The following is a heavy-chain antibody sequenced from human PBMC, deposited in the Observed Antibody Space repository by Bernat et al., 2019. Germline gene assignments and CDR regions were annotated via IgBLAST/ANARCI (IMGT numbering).Heavy chain of an antibody. CDR3: ARDEGTIVAVLNSYFDY. D-gene: IGHD1-1*01. Sequence: QLQLVESGGGVVQPGRSLRLSCAASGFSFSSKVMHWVRQAPGKGLEWVALISYDGSKYYTDSVKGRFTISRDNSKNTLYLQMDSLRAEDTAVYFCARDEGTIVAVLNSYFDYWGQGTLVTVS. V-gene: IGHV3-30*10. CDR1: GFSFSSKV. J-gene: IGHJ4*02. CDR2: ISYDGSK.